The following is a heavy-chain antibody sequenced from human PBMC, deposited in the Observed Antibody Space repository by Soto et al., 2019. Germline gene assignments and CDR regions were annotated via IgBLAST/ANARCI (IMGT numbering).Heavy chain of an antibody. D-gene: IGHD2-21*01. CDR1: GFTFSSYS. J-gene: IGHJ5*02. Sequence: GGSLRLSCAASGFTFSSYSMNWVRQAPGKGLEWVSSISSSSSYIYYADSVKGRFTISRDNAKNSLYLQMNSLRAEDTAVYYCARVTSIAPFDPWGQGTLVTVSS. CDR2: ISSSSSYI. V-gene: IGHV3-21*01. CDR3: ARVTSIAPFDP.